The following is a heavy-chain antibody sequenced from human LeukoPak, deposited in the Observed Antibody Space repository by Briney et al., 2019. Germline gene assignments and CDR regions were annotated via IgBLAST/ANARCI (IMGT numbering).Heavy chain of an antibody. V-gene: IGHV3-66*01. J-gene: IGHJ6*03. CDR2: IYCGGST. CDR3: ARGRRVGATNYYYYYYMDV. Sequence: GGSLRLSCAASGFPLSSNYMSWVRQAPGKGLEWVSVIYCGGSTYYADSVKGRFTISRDNSKNTLYLQMNSLRAEDTAVYYCARGRRVGATNYYYYYYMDVWGKGTTVTISS. D-gene: IGHD1-26*01. CDR1: GFPLSSNY.